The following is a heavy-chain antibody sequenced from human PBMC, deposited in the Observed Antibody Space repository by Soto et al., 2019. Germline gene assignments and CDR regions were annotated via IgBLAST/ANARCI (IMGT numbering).Heavy chain of an antibody. CDR3: ARGSTGTIDY. J-gene: IGHJ4*02. D-gene: IGHD1-7*01. V-gene: IGHV4-59*01. CDR1: SGSISSYY. Sequence: SETLSLTCTVSSGSISSYYWSWIRQPPGKGLEWIGYIYYSGSTNYNPSLKSRVTISVDTSKNQFSLKLSSVTAADTAVYYCARGSTGTIDYWGQGTLVTVSS. CDR2: IYYSGST.